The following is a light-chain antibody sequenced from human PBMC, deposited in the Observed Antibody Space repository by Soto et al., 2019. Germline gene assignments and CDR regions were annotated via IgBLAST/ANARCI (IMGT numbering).Light chain of an antibody. J-gene: IGKJ2*01. V-gene: IGKV3-20*01. CDR2: DAS. CDR1: QSVSSSY. Sequence: EIVLTQSPGTLSLSPGERATLSCRASQSVSSSYLAWYQQKPGQAPRLLIYDASSRATVIPDRFSGSGSGTDFTLPISRLEPEDFAVYYCQQYGRSPHTFGQGTKLEIK. CDR3: QQYGRSPHT.